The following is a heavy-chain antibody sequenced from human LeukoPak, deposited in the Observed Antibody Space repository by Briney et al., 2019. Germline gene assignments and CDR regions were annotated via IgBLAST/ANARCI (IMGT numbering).Heavy chain of an antibody. V-gene: IGHV1-46*01. CDR2: INPSGGST. Sequence: ASVKVSCKASGYTFTSYYMHWVRQAPGQGLEWMGIINPSGGSTSYAQKFQGRVTMTRDTSTSTVYMELSSLRSEDTAVYYCARDYCSSTSCIGRYFDYWGQGTLVTVSS. CDR3: ARDYCSSTSCIGRYFDY. J-gene: IGHJ4*02. D-gene: IGHD2-2*01. CDR1: GYTFTSYY.